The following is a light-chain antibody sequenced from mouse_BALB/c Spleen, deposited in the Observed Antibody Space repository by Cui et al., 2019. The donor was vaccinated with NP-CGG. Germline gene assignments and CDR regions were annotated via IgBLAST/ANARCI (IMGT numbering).Light chain of an antibody. CDR3: ALWYSNQWV. V-gene: IGLV1*01. CDR2: GTN. J-gene: IGLJ1*01. Sequence: QAVVTQASAPTTSPGETVTLTCRSSTGAVTTSNYANWVQEKPDHLFTGLIGGTNNRAPGVPARFSGSLIGDKAALTITGAQAEDEAIYFCALWYSNQWVFGGGTKLTVL. CDR1: TGAVTTSNY.